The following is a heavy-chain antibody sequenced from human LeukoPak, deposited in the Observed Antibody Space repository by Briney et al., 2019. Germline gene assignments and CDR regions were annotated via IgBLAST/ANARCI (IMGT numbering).Heavy chain of an antibody. V-gene: IGHV4-4*07. CDR2: IYSSGST. CDR1: GGSISSYY. D-gene: IGHD2-2*01. CDR3: ASRYCSSTSCYGDY. J-gene: IGHJ4*02. Sequence: SETLSLTCTVSGGSISSYYWSWIRQPTGKGLEWIGRIYSSGSTDYNPSLKSRVSMSVDTSKNQFSLRLSSVTAADTAVYYCASRYCSSTSCYGDYWGQGTLVTVSS.